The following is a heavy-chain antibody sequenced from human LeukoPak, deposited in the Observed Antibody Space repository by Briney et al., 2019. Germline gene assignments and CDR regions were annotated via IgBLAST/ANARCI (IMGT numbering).Heavy chain of an antibody. Sequence: SETLSLTCSVSGGSISSSSSYWGWIRQPPGKGMEWIGSIYYSGSSFDNPALKSRVTISVDTSKNQFSLKLSSVTAADTAVYYCARHRSGWLQSSFDYWGQGTLVTVSS. J-gene: IGHJ4*02. CDR3: ARHRSGWLQSSFDY. CDR1: GGSISSSSSY. CDR2: IYYSGSS. D-gene: IGHD5-24*01. V-gene: IGHV4-39*01.